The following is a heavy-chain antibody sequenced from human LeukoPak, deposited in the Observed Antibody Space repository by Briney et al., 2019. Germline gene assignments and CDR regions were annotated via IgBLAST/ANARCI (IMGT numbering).Heavy chain of an antibody. CDR3: ARDQIGGGSYASGERLY. Sequence: ASVKVSCTASGYTFTCYGITWVRQAPGQGLEWMGWINTNNGNTDYAQKLQGRVTMTTDTSTRTAYMELRSLRSDGTALYYCARDQIGGGSYASGERLYWGQGTLVTVSS. J-gene: IGHJ4*02. V-gene: IGHV1-18*01. D-gene: IGHD1-26*01. CDR2: INTNNGNT. CDR1: GYTFTCYG.